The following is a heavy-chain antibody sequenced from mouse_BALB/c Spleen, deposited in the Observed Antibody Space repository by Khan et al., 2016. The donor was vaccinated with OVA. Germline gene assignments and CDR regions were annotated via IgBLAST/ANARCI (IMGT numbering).Heavy chain of an antibody. V-gene: IGHV5-17*02. Sequence: EVELVESGGGLVQPGGSRKLSCAASGFTFNSYGMHWVRQAPEKGLEWVAYISGDSNTIYYADTVKGRFTISRDNPKNTLFLQMTSLMSEDTAMYYGATSNLYGYYFDYWGQGTTLTVS. J-gene: IGHJ2*01. CDR2: ISGDSNTI. D-gene: IGHD1-1*01. CDR1: GFTFNSYG. CDR3: ATSNLYGYYFDY.